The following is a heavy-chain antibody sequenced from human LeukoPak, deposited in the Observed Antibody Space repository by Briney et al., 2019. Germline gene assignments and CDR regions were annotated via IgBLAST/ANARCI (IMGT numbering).Heavy chain of an antibody. CDR2: IYHSGST. CDR3: ARGRGYSGYEYDY. J-gene: IGHJ4*02. CDR1: GYSISSGYF. D-gene: IGHD5-12*01. Sequence: SETLSLTCAVSGYSISSGYFWGWIRQPPGKGLEWIGSIYHSGSTYYNPSLKSRVTISVDTSKNQVSLKLSSVTAADTAVYYCARGRGYSGYEYDYWGQGTLVTVSS. V-gene: IGHV4-38-2*01.